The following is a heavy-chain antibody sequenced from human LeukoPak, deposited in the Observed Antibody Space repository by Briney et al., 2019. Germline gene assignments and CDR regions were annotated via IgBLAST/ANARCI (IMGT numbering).Heavy chain of an antibody. V-gene: IGHV4-39*07. CDR1: GGSISSSSYY. CDR3: ARDKLNGDYEDY. D-gene: IGHD4-17*01. Sequence: SETLSLTCTVSGGSISSSSYYWGWIRQPPGRGLGWIGSIYYSGSTYYNPSLKSRVTISVDTSKNQFSLKLSSVTAADTAVYYCARDKLNGDYEDYWGQGTLVTVSS. J-gene: IGHJ4*02. CDR2: IYYSGST.